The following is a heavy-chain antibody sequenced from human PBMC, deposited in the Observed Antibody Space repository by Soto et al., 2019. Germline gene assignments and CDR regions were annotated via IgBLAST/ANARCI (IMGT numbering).Heavy chain of an antibody. CDR2: ISYDGTTI. V-gene: IGHV3-30-3*01. Sequence: QVQLVESGGGVVQPGRSLRLSCAASGFIFRDYALHWVRQAPGKGLEWVAAISYDGTTIFYADSVKGRFTISRDNFKSTVYLQMNSLRREDTAVYYCARDEDFWSARRSYYYGMDVWGQGTTVTVSS. CDR3: ARDEDFWSARRSYYYGMDV. D-gene: IGHD3-3*01. J-gene: IGHJ6*01. CDR1: GFIFRDYA.